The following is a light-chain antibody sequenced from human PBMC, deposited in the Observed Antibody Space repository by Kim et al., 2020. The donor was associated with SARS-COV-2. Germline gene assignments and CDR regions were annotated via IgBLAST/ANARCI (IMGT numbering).Light chain of an antibody. CDR1: VLAKKY. Sequence: SYELTQPSSVPVSPGQTARITCSGDVLAKKYARWFQQKPGQAPVLVIYKDTERPSGIPERFSGSSSGSTVTLTISGAQVGDEGDYYCYSYTAAGEPVLGGRTQLTVL. CDR3: YSYTAAGEPV. V-gene: IGLV3-27*01. J-gene: IGLJ3*02. CDR2: KDT.